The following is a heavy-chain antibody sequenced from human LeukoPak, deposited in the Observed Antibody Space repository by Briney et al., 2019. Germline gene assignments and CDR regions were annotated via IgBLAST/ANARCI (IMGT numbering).Heavy chain of an antibody. Sequence: PSETLSLTCTVPGGSISSYYWSWIRQPPGKGLEWIGYIYYSGSTNYNPSLKSRVTISVDTSKNQFSLKLSSVTAADTAVYYCASGGSSGYCDYWGQGTLVTVSS. CDR2: IYYSGST. J-gene: IGHJ4*02. CDR3: ASGGSSGYCDY. D-gene: IGHD3-22*01. CDR1: GGSISSYY. V-gene: IGHV4-59*08.